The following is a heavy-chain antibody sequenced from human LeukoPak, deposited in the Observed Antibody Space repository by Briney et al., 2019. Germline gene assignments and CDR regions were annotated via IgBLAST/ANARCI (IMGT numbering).Heavy chain of an antibody. V-gene: IGHV1-69*01. J-gene: IGHJ6*03. D-gene: IGHD1-26*01. Sequence: ASVKVSCKASGGTFSSYAISWVRQAPGQGLEWMGGIIPIFGTANYAQKFQGRVTITADESTSTAYMELSSLRSEDTAVYYCARVAGGSYYYYYYYMDVWGKGTTVTVSS. CDR3: ARVAGGSYYYYYYYMDV. CDR2: IIPIFGTA. CDR1: GGTFSSYA.